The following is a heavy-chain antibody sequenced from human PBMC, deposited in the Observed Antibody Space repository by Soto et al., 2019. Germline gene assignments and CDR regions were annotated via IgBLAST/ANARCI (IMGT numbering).Heavy chain of an antibody. Sequence: GGSLRLSCAASGFTFSSYEMNWVRQAPGKGLEWVSYISSSGSTIYYADSVKGRFTISRDNAKNSLYLQMNSLRAEDTAVYYCARDRGLMVYSDWFDPWGQGTLVTVSS. CDR3: ARDRGLMVYSDWFDP. D-gene: IGHD2-8*01. V-gene: IGHV3-48*03. CDR2: ISSSGSTI. J-gene: IGHJ5*02. CDR1: GFTFSSYE.